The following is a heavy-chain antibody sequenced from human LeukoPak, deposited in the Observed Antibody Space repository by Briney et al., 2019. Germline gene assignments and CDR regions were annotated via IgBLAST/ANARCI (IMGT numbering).Heavy chain of an antibody. CDR2: MNPNSGNT. J-gene: IGHJ4*02. V-gene: IGHV1-8*01. CDR1: GYTFTRYD. Sequence: ASVKVSCKASGYTFTRYDINWVRQATGQGLEWMGWMNPNSGNTGYAQKFQGRVTMTRNTSISTAYMELSSLRSEDTAVYYCARGGGMATILDFDYWGQGTLVTVSS. CDR3: ARGGGMATILDFDY. D-gene: IGHD5-24*01.